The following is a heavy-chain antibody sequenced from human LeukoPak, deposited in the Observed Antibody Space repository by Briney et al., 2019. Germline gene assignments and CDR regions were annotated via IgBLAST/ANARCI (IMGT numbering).Heavy chain of an antibody. V-gene: IGHV4-31*03. D-gene: IGHD5-24*01. CDR3: ARVEMATIFLDY. CDR1: GGSISSGGYY. CDR2: IYYSGST. Sequence: PSETLSLTCTVSGGSISSGGYYCSWIRQHPGKGLEWIGYIYYSGSTYYNPSLKSRVTISVDTSKNQFSLKLSSVTAADTAVYYCARVEMATIFLDYWGQGTLVTVSS. J-gene: IGHJ4*02.